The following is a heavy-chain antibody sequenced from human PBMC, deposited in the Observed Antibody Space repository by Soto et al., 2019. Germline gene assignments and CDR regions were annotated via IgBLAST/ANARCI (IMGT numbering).Heavy chain of an antibody. CDR2: ISAKNGNT. V-gene: IGHV1-18*04. J-gene: IGHJ4*02. CDR3: AKAGEYCSGGSCYPASPFDF. Sequence: QVQLVQSGAEVKKPGASVKVSCKASGYTFTSYGISWVRQAPGQGLEWMGWISAKNGNTNYAQKHQGRVTMTKDTSASTAYMELRSLTSDDTAVYYCAKAGEYCSGGSCYPASPFDFWGQGTLVTVSS. CDR1: GYTFTSYG. D-gene: IGHD2-15*01.